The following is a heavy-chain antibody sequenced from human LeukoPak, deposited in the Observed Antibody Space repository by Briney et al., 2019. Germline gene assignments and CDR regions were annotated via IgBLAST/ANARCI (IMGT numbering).Heavy chain of an antibody. D-gene: IGHD3-16*01. J-gene: IGHJ6*02. CDR2: ISGSGGST. CDR1: GFTFSSYA. CDR3: AKGHVSYYYYGMDV. Sequence: GGSLRLSCAASGFTFSSYAMSWVRQAPGKGLEWVSAISGSGGSTYYADSVKGRFTISRDNSKNTLYLQMNSLRAEDTAVNYCAKGHVSYYYYGMDVWGQGTTVTVSS. V-gene: IGHV3-23*01.